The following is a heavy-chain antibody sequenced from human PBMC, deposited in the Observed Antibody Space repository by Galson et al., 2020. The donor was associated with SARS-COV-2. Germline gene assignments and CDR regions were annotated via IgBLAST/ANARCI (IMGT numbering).Heavy chain of an antibody. Sequence: GESLKISCAASGFTFSSYAMHWVRQAPGKGLEWVAVISYDGSNKYYAESVKGPFTISRDNSKNTLYLQMNSLRAEDTAVYYCARVLHPPVYCCSTSCYMVAFYYYGMDVWGQGTTVTVSS. CDR1: GFTFSSYA. D-gene: IGHD2-2*02. V-gene: IGHV3-30-3*01. J-gene: IGHJ6*02. CDR3: ARVLHPPVYCCSTSCYMVAFYYYGMDV. CDR2: ISYDGSNK.